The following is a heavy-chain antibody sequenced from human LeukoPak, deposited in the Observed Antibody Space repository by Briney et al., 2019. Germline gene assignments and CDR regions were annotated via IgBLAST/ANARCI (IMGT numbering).Heavy chain of an antibody. J-gene: IGHJ5*02. V-gene: IGHV3-30*04. CDR1: GFTFSSYA. Sequence: GGSLRLSCAASGFTFSSYAMHWVRQAPGKGLEWVAVISYDGSNKYYADSVKGRFTISRDNSKNTLYLQMNSLRAEDTAVYYCASPPFDPWGQGTLVTISS. CDR2: ISYDGSNK. CDR3: ASPPFDP.